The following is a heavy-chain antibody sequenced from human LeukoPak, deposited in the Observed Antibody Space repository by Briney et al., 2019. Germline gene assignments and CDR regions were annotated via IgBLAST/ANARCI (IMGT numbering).Heavy chain of an antibody. CDR2: INHSGST. D-gene: IGHD3-3*01. Sequence: SETLSLTCAVYGGSFSGYYWSWIRQPPGKGLEWIGEINHSGSTNYNPSLKSRVTISVDTSKNQFSLKLSSVTAADTAVYYCARASRFLEWLLPKYFDYWGQGTLVTVSS. CDR1: GGSFSGYY. V-gene: IGHV4-34*01. J-gene: IGHJ4*02. CDR3: ARASRFLEWLLPKYFDY.